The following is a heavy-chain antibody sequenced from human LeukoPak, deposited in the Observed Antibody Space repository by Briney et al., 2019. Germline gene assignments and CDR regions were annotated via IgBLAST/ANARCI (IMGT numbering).Heavy chain of an antibody. CDR1: GYTFTDYY. J-gene: IGHJ4*02. V-gene: IGHV1-2*02. D-gene: IGHD5-18*01. CDR3: ARGRWLQLWGDY. CDR2: INSNTGDT. Sequence: GASVKVSCKASGYTFTDYYIHWVRQAPGQGPEWMGWINSNTGDTKYAQKFQDRVTLTQDTSISTAYMELSRLESDDTAVFYRARGRWLQLWGDYWGQGTPLTVSS.